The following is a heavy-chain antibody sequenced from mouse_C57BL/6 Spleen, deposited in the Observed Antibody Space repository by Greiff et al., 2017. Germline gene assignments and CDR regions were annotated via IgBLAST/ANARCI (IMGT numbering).Heavy chain of an antibody. CDR1: GYTFTSYW. CDR2: IHPSDSDT. Sequence: VQLQQPGAELVKPGASVKVSCKASGYTFTSYWMHWVKQRPGQGLEWIGRIHPSDSDTNYNQKFKGKATFTVDKSSSTAYMQLSSLTSEDSAVYYCAIDGAYYYGSSYAMDYWGQGTSVTVSS. D-gene: IGHD1-1*01. J-gene: IGHJ4*01. CDR3: AIDGAYYYGSSYAMDY. V-gene: IGHV1-74*01.